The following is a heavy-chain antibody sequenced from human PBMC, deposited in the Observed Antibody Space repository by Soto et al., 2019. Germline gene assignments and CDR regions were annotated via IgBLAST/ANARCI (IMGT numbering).Heavy chain of an antibody. J-gene: IGHJ4*02. V-gene: IGHV4-39*01. CDR3: ARQRTSVVTQAYFDD. CDR2: IYYSGGT. Sequence: SETLSLTCTVSGGSINSRSYYWGWIRQSPGKGLEWIGSIYYSGGTYYNPSLKSRVAMSVDTSKNQFSLKLRSVSAADTAVYYCARQRTSVVTQAYFDDWGQGSLVTVSS. CDR1: GGSINSRSYY. D-gene: IGHD2-21*02.